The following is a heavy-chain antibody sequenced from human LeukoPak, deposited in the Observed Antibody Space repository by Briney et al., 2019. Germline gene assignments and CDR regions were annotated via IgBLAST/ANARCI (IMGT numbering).Heavy chain of an antibody. Sequence: GASVKVSCKASGYTFTGYDMHWVRQAPGQGLEWRGWINPNSGSTNYAQKFQGRLTLTRDTSISTAYMELSMLRSDDTAVYYCARTLFPYRSSGLMWFDPWGQGTLVTVSS. CDR3: ARTLFPYRSSGLMWFDP. CDR2: INPNSGST. CDR1: GYTFTGYD. J-gene: IGHJ5*02. V-gene: IGHV1-2*02. D-gene: IGHD6-6*01.